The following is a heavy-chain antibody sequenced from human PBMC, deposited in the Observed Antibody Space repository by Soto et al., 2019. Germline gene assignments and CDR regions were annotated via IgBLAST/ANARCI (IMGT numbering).Heavy chain of an antibody. Sequence: QVQLVESGGGVVQPGQSLRLSCAASGFTFSSYVMHWVRQAPGKGLEWVALMPSDGTHNKQYADSVNGRFSVSRDNSKNTLYLQMNSLKVEDTAVYYCAGEDARSCYAGTFQYGGEGTMVTVSS. J-gene: IGHJ1*01. CDR3: AGEDARSCYAGTFQY. D-gene: IGHD3-22*01. V-gene: IGHV3-30*03. CDR1: GFTFSSYV. CDR2: MPSDGTHNK.